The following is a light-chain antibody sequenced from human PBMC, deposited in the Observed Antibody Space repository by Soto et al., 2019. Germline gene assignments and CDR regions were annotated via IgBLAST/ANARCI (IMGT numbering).Light chain of an antibody. J-gene: IGLJ2*01. Sequence: QSALTRPASVSGSPGQSITISCTGTSSDVGAYNYVSWYQQHPGKAPKLIIYEVSDRPSGVSNRFSGSKSGNTASLTISGLQAEDEADYYCSSFAGSRVLVLGGGTKLTVL. V-gene: IGLV2-14*03. CDR3: SSFAGSRVLV. CDR2: EVS. CDR1: SSDVGAYNY.